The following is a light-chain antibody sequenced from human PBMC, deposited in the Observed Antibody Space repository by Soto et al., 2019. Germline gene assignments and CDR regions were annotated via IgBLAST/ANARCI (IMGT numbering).Light chain of an antibody. J-gene: IGKJ1*01. CDR1: QSIVIY. CDR3: QQYGSSGT. V-gene: IGKV3-11*01. Sequence: EIVLTQSPATLSLSPVERATLSCRASQSIVIYLAWYQQKPGQAPRLLMNNAFNRATGVPARFSGSGSGTDFTLTISRLEPEDFAVYYCQQYGSSGTFGQGTKVDIK. CDR2: NAF.